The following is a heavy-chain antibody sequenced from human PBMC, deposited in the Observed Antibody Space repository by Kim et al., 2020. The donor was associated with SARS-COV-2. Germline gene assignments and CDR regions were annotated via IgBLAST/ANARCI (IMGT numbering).Heavy chain of an antibody. J-gene: IGHJ5*02. CDR3: ARSMGELMGFDV. V-gene: IGHV7-4-1*02. Sequence: ASVKVSCKASGYRFSSFALNWVRQVPGQGLEWMGWISTNTGKPRYAQDFTGRFVFSLDTSVSTAYLQINGLRTDDTSVYYCARSMGELMGFDVWGQGTLV. D-gene: IGHD3-16*01. CDR2: ISTNTGKP. CDR1: GYRFSSFA.